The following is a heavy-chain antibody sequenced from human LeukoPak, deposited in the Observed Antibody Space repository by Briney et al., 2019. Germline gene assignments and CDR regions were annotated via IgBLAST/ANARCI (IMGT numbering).Heavy chain of an antibody. J-gene: IGHJ4*02. Sequence: SETLSLTCTVSGGSISSSSYYWGWIRQPPGKGLEWIGSIYYSGSTYYNPSLKSRVTISVDTSKNQFSLKLSSVTAADTAVYYCARDSNWLRYFDYWGQGTLVTVSS. CDR3: ARDSNWLRYFDY. D-gene: IGHD3-9*01. CDR2: IYYSGST. V-gene: IGHV4-39*07. CDR1: GGSISSSSYY.